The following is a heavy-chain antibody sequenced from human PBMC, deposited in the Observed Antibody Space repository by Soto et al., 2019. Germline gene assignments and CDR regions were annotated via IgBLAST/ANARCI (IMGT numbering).Heavy chain of an antibody. D-gene: IGHD4-17*01. CDR2: IYYSGST. CDR1: GGSISSGGYY. J-gene: IGHJ4*02. CDR3: ARAGRRDYGDRERSKVYDY. V-gene: IGHV4-31*03. Sequence: SETLSLTCTVSGGSISSGGYYWSWIRQHPGKGLEWIGYIYYSGSTYYNPSLKSRVTISVDTSKNQFSLKLSSVTAADTAVYYCARAGRRDYGDRERSKVYDYWGQGTLVTVSS.